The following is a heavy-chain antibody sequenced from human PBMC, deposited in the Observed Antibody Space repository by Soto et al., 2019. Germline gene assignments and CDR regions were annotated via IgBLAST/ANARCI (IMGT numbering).Heavy chain of an antibody. D-gene: IGHD3-3*01. V-gene: IGHV3-33*01. CDR3: ARGPRADFCFRYYLXDYYYYYMDV. CDR2: IWYDGSSK. J-gene: IGHJ6*03. Sequence: SLRLSCAVSGFTFSSYGMHWVRQAPGKGLEWVAVIWYDGSSKYYADSVKGRFTISRDNAKNTLYLQMDSLRAEDTAVYYCARGPRADFCFRYYLXDYYYYYMDVSTKGTTVTVSS. CDR1: GFTFSSYG.